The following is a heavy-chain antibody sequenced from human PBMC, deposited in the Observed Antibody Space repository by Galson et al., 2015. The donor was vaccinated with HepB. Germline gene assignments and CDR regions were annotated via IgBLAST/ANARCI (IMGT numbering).Heavy chain of an antibody. D-gene: IGHD5/OR15-5a*01. V-gene: IGHV4-30-2*01. CDR3: ARYSVLYGMDV. Sequence: TLSLTCAVSGGSISSGGYSWSWIRQPPGKGLEWIGYIYHSGSTYYNPSLQSRVTISVDRSKNQFSLKLSSVTAADTAAYYCARYSVLYGMDVWGQGTLVIVSS. CDR1: GGSISSGGYS. J-gene: IGHJ6*02. CDR2: IYHSGST.